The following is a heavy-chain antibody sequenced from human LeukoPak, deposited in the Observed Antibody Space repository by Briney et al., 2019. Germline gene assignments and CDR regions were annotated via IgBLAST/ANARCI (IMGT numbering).Heavy chain of an antibody. CDR3: AKDYSSGWYGPFDY. V-gene: IGHV4-39*02. CDR1: GGSISNNNYY. J-gene: IGHJ4*02. Sequence: PSETLSLTCTVSGGSISNNNYYWGWIRQPPGKGLEWIGSIYYSGRTYNNPSLESRVTISVDTSKNQFSLKLSSVIATDTAVYYCAKDYSSGWYGPFDYWGQGTLVTVSS. D-gene: IGHD6-19*01. CDR2: IYYSGRT.